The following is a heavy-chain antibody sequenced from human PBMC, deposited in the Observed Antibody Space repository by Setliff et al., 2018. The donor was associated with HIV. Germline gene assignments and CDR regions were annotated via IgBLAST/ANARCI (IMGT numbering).Heavy chain of an antibody. CDR2: VSYDGSNK. J-gene: IGHJ6*02. D-gene: IGHD3-3*02. Sequence: GGSLRLSCAASGFTFSSYAMHWVRQAPGKGLEWVAVVSYDGSNKYYADSVKGRFTISRDNSKNTLYLQMNSLRSEDTAVCYCARAPQITIFGISFAPPGGLDLWGRGTTVTVSS. V-gene: IGHV3-30*04. CDR1: GFTFSSYA. CDR3: ARAPQITIFGISFAPPGGLDL.